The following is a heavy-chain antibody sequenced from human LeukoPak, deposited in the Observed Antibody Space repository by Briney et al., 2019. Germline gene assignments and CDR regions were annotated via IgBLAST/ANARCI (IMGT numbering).Heavy chain of an antibody. D-gene: IGHD3-10*01. Sequence: PSETLSLTCTVSGGSISSYYWRWIRQPPRKGLEWIGYIYYSGSTNYNPSLKSRVTISVDTSKNQFSLKLSSVTAADTAVYYCAREGGRGSYYRNWFDPWGQGTLVTVSS. CDR2: IYYSGST. J-gene: IGHJ5*02. V-gene: IGHV4-59*01. CDR3: AREGGRGSYYRNWFDP. CDR1: GGSISSYY.